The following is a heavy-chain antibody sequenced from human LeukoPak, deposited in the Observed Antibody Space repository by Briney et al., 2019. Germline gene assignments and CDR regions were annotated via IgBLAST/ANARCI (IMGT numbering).Heavy chain of an antibody. J-gene: IGHJ2*01. CDR3: ARVSLRFGELPWYFDL. CDR2: ISSSGSTI. Sequence: PGGSLRLSCAASGFTFSSYEMNWVRQAPGKGLEWVSYISSSGSTIYYADSVKGRFTISRDNAKNSLYLQMNSLRAEDTAVYYCARVSLRFGELPWYFDLWGRGTLVTVSS. V-gene: IGHV3-48*03. D-gene: IGHD3-10*01. CDR1: GFTFSSYE.